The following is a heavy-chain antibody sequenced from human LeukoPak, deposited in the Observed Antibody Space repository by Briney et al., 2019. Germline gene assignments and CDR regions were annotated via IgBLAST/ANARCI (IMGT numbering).Heavy chain of an antibody. CDR3: ARGGLSIIGY. CDR1: GITFSSYS. V-gene: IGHV3-48*01. D-gene: IGHD2/OR15-2a*01. J-gene: IGHJ4*02. CDR2: ISSSGSTK. Sequence: GGSLRLSCGASGITFSSYSMNWVRQAPGKGLEWVSYISSSGSTKYYADSVKGRFTISRDNARNSLYLQMNSLRAEDTAVYFCARGGLSIIGYWGQGTLVTVSS.